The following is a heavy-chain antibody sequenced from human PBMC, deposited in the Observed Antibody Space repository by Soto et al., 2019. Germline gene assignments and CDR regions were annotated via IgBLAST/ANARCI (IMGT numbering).Heavy chain of an antibody. Sequence: LETLSLTCAVSGVSISSGNWWTWVRQSPQRGLEYIGEIFHDGTANYCPSFERRVAISVDTSKNQFCLKLTSVTAADTAIYFCARLVYDPRLNYMYFDFWGQGTLVTVSS. D-gene: IGHD3-10*01. CDR2: IFHDGTA. CDR3: ARLVYDPRLNYMYFDF. J-gene: IGHJ4*02. CDR1: GVSISSGNW. V-gene: IGHV4-4*02.